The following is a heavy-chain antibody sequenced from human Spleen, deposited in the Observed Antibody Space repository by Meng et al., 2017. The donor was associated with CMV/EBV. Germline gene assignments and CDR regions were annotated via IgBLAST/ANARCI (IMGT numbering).Heavy chain of an antibody. CDR3: ARGSLGIIAAAGLDY. V-gene: IGHV3-30*03. J-gene: IGHJ4*02. D-gene: IGHD6-13*01. CDR2: ISFDGSNK. Sequence: GGSLRLSCAASGFTFSGYVMHWVRQAPGKGLEWVAIISFDGSNKYYAESVKGRFTISRDNSKNTLYLQMNSLRAEDTAVYYCARGSLGIIAAAGLDYWGQGTLVTVSS. CDR1: GFTFSGYV.